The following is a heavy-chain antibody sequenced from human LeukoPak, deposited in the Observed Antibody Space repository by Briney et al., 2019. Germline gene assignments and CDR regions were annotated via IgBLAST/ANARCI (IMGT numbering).Heavy chain of an antibody. D-gene: IGHD3-10*01. CDR1: GYTFTSYY. CDR3: ARVPTMVRGVINWFDP. Sequence: GASVKVSCKASGYTFTSYYMHWVRQAPGQGLEWMGIINPSGGSTSYAQKFQGRVTMTRDMSTSTAYMELSRLRSDDTAVYYCARVPTMVRGVINWFDPWGQGTLVTVSS. J-gene: IGHJ5*02. CDR2: INPSGGST. V-gene: IGHV1-46*01.